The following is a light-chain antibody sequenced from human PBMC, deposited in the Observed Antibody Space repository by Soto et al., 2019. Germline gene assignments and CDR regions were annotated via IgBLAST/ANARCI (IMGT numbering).Light chain of an antibody. Sequence: ENVLTHSPGTLSLSPVERATVSCRSSQNVNNNYLVWYQQRPGQAPGLLIHGASSRAAGVPDRFTGSGSGTDFTLTINRLEPEDFAVYYCQQYGSSPWTFGQGTKVDIK. CDR3: QQYGSSPWT. CDR2: GAS. V-gene: IGKV3-20*01. CDR1: QNVNNNY. J-gene: IGKJ1*01.